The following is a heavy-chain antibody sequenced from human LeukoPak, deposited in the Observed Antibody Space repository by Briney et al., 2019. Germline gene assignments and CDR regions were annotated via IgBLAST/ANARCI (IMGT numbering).Heavy chain of an antibody. CDR2: IRYDGSNK. V-gene: IGHV3-30*02. D-gene: IGHD6-13*01. CDR1: GFTFSSYG. J-gene: IGHJ4*02. Sequence: GGSLRLSCAASGFTFSSYGMHWVRQAPGKGLEWVAFIRYDGSNKYYADSVKGRFTISRDNSKNTLYLQMNSLRAEDTAVYYCARDGAAAGTIFDYWGQGTLVTVSS. CDR3: ARDGAAAGTIFDY.